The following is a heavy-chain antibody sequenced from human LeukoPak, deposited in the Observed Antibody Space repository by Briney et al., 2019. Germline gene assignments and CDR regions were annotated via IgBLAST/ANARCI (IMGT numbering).Heavy chain of an antibody. J-gene: IGHJ4*02. D-gene: IGHD2-21*02. CDR2: IIPSVGTA. CDR1: GGTFSSYA. Sequence: ASVKVSCKASGGTFSSYAISWVRQAPGQGLEWMGGIIPSVGTANYAQKFQGRVTITTDESTSTAYMGLSSLRSEDTAVYYCARDPSAYCGGDCYWGPFDYWGQGTLVTVSS. CDR3: ARDPSAYCGGDCYWGPFDY. V-gene: IGHV1-69*05.